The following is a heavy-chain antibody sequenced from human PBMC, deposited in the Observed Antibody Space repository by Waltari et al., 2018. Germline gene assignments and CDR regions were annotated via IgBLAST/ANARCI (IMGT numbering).Heavy chain of an antibody. CDR3: AKRLVGATQDY. D-gene: IGHD1-26*01. J-gene: IGHJ4*02. CDR1: GFTFSSYA. CDR2: ISGSGGST. V-gene: IGHV3-23*01. Sequence: EVQLLESGGGSVQPGGSLRLSCAASGFTFSSYAMSGVRQAPGKGLEWVSAISGSGGSTDYADSVKGRFTISRDNSKNTLYLQMNSLRAEDTAVYYCAKRLVGATQDYWGQGTLVTVSS.